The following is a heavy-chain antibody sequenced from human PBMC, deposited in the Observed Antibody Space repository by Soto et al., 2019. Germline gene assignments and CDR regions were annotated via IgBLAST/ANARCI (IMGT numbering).Heavy chain of an antibody. CDR1: GYTFTSYY. D-gene: IGHD3-10*01. V-gene: IGHV1-46*03. Sequence: GASVKVSCKASGYTFTSYYMHWVRQAPGQGLEWMGIINPSGGSTSYAQKFQGRVTITRDTSTSTVYMELSSLRSEDTAVYYCAREYRYYYGSGTPFDYWGQGTLVTVSS. CDR3: AREYRYYYGSGTPFDY. J-gene: IGHJ4*02. CDR2: INPSGGST.